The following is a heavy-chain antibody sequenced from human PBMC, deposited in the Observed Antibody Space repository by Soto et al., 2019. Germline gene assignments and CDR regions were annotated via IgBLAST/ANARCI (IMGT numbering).Heavy chain of an antibody. V-gene: IGHV1-69*13. CDR2: IIPIFGTA. CDR1: AGTFSSYA. D-gene: IGHD6-13*01. CDR3: ARDPGGIAAAPTGYYYGMDV. Sequence: SVKVSCKASAGTFSSYAISWVRQAPGQGLEWMGGIIPIFGTANYAQKFQGRVTITADESTSTAYMELSSLRSEDTAVYYCARDPGGIAAAPTGYYYGMDVWGQGTTVTVSS. J-gene: IGHJ6*02.